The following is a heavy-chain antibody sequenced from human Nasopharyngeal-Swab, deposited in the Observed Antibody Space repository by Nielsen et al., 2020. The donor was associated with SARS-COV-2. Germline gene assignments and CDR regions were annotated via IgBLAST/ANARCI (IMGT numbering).Heavy chain of an antibody. CDR2: ITNGGIMT. CDR1: GFTFTDYY. J-gene: IGHJ2*01. D-gene: IGHD6-13*01. CDR3: AKAPRAAAGPHWYFDL. V-gene: IGHV3-11*01. Sequence: GGSLRLSCAASGFTFTDYYMTWVRQAPGKGLEWVSYITNGGIMTYYADSVKGRFTMSRDNAKTSLYLQMNSLRAEDTAVYYCAKAPRAAAGPHWYFDLWGRGTLVTVSS.